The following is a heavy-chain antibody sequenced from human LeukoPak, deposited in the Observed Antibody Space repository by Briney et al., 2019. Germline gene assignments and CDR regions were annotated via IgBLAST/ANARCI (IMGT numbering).Heavy chain of an antibody. J-gene: IGHJ4*02. D-gene: IGHD2-15*01. CDR2: INPNSGGT. CDR1: GYTFTGYY. Sequence: ASVKVSCKASGYTFTGYYMHWVRQAPGQGLEWMGWINPNSGGTNYAQKFQGRVTMTRDTSTSTVYMELSSLRSEDTAVYYCARGGYCSGDSCYPDFDYWGQGTLVTVSS. CDR3: ARGGYCSGDSCYPDFDY. V-gene: IGHV1-2*02.